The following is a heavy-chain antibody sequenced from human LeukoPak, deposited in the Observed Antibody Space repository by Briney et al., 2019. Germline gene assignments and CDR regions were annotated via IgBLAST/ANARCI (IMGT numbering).Heavy chain of an antibody. J-gene: IGHJ4*02. V-gene: IGHV4-59*01. CDR1: GGSISSYY. Sequence: SETLSLTCTVSGGSISSYYWSWIRQPPGKGLEWIGYIYYSGSTNYNPSLKSRVTISVDTSKNQFSLKLSSVTAADTAVYYCARDDSSGWYNHWGQGTLVTVSS. CDR2: IYYSGST. CDR3: ARDDSSGWYNH. D-gene: IGHD6-19*01.